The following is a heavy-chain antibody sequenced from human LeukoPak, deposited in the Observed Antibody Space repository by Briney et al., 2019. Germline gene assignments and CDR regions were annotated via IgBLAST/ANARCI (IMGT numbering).Heavy chain of an antibody. Sequence: GGSLRLSCAASGFTFSSFAMSWVRQAPGKGLEWVSAISGSGGGAYYADSVKGRFTVSRDNSKNTLYLQMNSLRAEDTAVYYCARGGYTSSWYWVYWGQGTLVTVSS. D-gene: IGHD6-13*01. CDR2: ISGSGGGA. V-gene: IGHV3-23*01. CDR1: GFTFSSFA. J-gene: IGHJ4*02. CDR3: ARGGYTSSWYWVY.